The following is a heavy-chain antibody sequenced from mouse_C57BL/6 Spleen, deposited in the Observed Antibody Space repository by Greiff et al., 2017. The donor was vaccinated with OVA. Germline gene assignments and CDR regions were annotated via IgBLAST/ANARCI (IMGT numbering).Heavy chain of an antibody. J-gene: IGHJ3*01. D-gene: IGHD1-1*01. CDR2: INPSTGGT. CDR3: AREEFITTVVAPGWFAY. CDR1: GYSFTGYY. Sequence: EVKLVESGPELVKPGASVKISCKASGYSFTGYYMNWVKQSPEKSLEWIGEINPSTGGTTYNQKFKAKATLTVDKSSSTAYMQLKSLTSEDSAVYYCAREEFITTVVAPGWFAYWGQGTLVTVSA. V-gene: IGHV1-42*01.